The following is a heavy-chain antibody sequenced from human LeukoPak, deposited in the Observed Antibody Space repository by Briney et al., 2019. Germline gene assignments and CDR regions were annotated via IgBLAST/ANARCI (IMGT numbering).Heavy chain of an antibody. V-gene: IGHV1-18*01. CDR2: ISAYNGNT. CDR1: GYTFTSYG. J-gene: IGHJ4*02. D-gene: IGHD6-19*01. Sequence: ASVTVSCKASGYTFTSYGISWVRQAPGQGLEWMGWISAYNGNTNYAQKLQGRVTMTTDTSTSTAHMELRSLRSDDTAVYYCARVHLEAVAGTEDYWGQGTLVTVSS. CDR3: ARVHLEAVAGTEDY.